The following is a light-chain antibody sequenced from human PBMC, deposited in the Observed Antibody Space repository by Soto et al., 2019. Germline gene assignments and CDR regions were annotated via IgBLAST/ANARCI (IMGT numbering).Light chain of an antibody. CDR2: GAS. CDR3: QQYGSSPPYT. V-gene: IGKV3-20*01. J-gene: IGKJ2*01. Sequence: EIVLTQSPGTLSLSPGERATFSCRAGQSVSSTNLAWYQQKPGQAPRLLIYGASSMATGIPDRFSGSGSGTDFTLTISRLEPEDFAVYYCQQYGSSPPYTFGQGTKLEIK. CDR1: QSVSSTN.